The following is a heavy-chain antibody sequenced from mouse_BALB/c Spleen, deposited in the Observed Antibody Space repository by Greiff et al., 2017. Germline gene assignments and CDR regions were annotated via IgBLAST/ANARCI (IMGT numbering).Heavy chain of an antibody. CDR3: ARDQDGKPYYYAMDY. Sequence: VQLKESGGGLVKPGGSLKLSCAASGFTFSDYYMYWVRQTPEKRLEWVATISDGGSYTYYPDSVKGRFTISRDNAKNNLYLQMSSLKSEDTAMYYCARDQDGKPYYYAMDYWGQGTSVTVSS. V-gene: IGHV5-4*02. CDR2: ISDGGSYT. J-gene: IGHJ4*01. CDR1: GFTFSDYY. D-gene: IGHD2-1*01.